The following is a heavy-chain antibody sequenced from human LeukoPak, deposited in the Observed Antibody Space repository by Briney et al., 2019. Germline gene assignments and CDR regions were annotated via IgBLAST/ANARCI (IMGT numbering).Heavy chain of an antibody. CDR1: GYTFTGYY. J-gene: IGHJ4*02. CDR2: INPNSGGT. D-gene: IGHD3-9*01. Sequence: ASVKVSCKASGYTFTGYYMHWVRQAPGQGLEWRGWINPNSGGTNYAQKFQGRVTMTRDTSISTAYMELSRLRSDDTAVYYCARDYNDILTGSDYWGQGTLVTVSS. V-gene: IGHV1-2*02. CDR3: ARDYNDILTGSDY.